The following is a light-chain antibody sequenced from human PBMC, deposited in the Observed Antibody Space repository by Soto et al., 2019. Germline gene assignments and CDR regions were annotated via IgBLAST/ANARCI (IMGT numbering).Light chain of an antibody. CDR1: SSDVGSYNY. CDR2: DVS. CDR3: SSYTGSSTYV. Sequence: QLVLTQPASVSGSPGQSITISCTGTSSDVGSYNYVSWYQQHPGKAPKLMIYDVSSRPSGVSSRFSGSKSDNTASLTISGLQAEDEADYYCSSYTGSSTYVFGTGTKVTVL. V-gene: IGLV2-14*03. J-gene: IGLJ1*01.